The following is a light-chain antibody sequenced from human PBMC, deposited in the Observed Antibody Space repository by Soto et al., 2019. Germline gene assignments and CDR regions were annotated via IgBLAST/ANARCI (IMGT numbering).Light chain of an antibody. V-gene: IGKV1-5*03. J-gene: IGKJ1*01. CDR1: QTISSW. CDR3: QHYNSYSEA. CDR2: KAS. Sequence: DIQMTQSPSTLSGSLGERVTITCGASQTISSWLDWYQQKPGKAPKLLIYKASTLKSGVPSRFRGSGSGTEFTLTISSLQPDDVETYYCQHYNSYSEAFGQGTKVDIK.